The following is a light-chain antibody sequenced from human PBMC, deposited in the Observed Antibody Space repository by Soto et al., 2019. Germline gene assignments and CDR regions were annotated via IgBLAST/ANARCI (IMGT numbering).Light chain of an antibody. CDR3: CSFACSYTYV. CDR2: DVS. Sequence: QSALTQPLSLSGSPGQSVTISCTGSSSDVGRYEHVSWYQQHPGKVPKLIIYDVSERPAGVPDRFSGSKSGNAASLTISGLQAEDEADYSCCSFACSYTYVFGGGTRSPS. J-gene: IGLJ1*01. CDR1: SSDVGRYEH. V-gene: IGLV2-11*01.